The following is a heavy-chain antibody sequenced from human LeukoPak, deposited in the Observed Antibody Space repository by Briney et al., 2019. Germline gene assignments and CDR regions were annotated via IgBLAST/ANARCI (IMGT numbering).Heavy chain of an antibody. Sequence: PSETLSLTCTVSGGYISGYYWSWIRQPAGTGLELVGRIYTSWSTRYNPSLKSRVTMSVDTSKNQFSLNLSSVTAADTAVYYCARLMTGTTTAFDIWGQGTMVTVSS. V-gene: IGHV4-4*07. CDR3: ARLMTGTTTAFDI. CDR2: IYTSWST. J-gene: IGHJ3*02. D-gene: IGHD1-7*01. CDR1: GGYISGYY.